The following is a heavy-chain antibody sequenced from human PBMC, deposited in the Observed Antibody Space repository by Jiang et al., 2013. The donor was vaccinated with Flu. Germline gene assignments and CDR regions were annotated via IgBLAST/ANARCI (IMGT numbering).Heavy chain of an antibody. Sequence: ANYAQKFQGRVTITADESTSTAYMELSSLRSEDTAVYYCASYTRGYCSGGSCYPYWGQGTLVTVSS. J-gene: IGHJ4*02. D-gene: IGHD2-15*01. V-gene: IGHV1-69*01. CDR3: ASYTRGYCSGGSCYPY. CDR2: A.